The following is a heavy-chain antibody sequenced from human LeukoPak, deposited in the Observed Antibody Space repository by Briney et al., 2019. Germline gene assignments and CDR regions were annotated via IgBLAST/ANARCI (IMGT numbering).Heavy chain of an antibody. V-gene: IGHV1-24*01. CDR1: GYTFTSYG. CDR3: ATGLDGSGYIDY. D-gene: IGHD3-22*01. Sequence: ASVKVSCKASGYTFTSYGISWVRQAPGQGLEWMGGFDPEDGETIYAQKFQGRVTMTEDTSTDTAYMELSSLRSEDTAVYYCATGLDGSGYIDYWGQGTLVTVSS. CDR2: FDPEDGET. J-gene: IGHJ4*02.